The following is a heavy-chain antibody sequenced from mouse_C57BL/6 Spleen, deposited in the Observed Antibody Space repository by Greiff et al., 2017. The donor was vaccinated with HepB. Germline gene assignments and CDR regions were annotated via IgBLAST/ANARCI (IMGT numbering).Heavy chain of an antibody. CDR2: ISYDGSN. CDR1: GYSITSGYY. V-gene: IGHV3-6*01. CDR3: ALYYGNLFAY. Sequence: EVKLLESGPGLVKPSQSLSLTCSVTGYSITSGYYWNWIRQFPGNKLEWMGYISYDGSNNYNPSLKNRISITRDTSKNQFFLKLNSVTTEDTATYYCALYYGNLFAYWGQGTLVTVSA. D-gene: IGHD2-1*01. J-gene: IGHJ3*01.